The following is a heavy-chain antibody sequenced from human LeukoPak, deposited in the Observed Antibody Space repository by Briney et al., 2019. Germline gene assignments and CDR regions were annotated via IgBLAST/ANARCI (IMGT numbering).Heavy chain of an antibody. Sequence: GGSLRLSCAASGFTFSSYAMSWVRQAPGKGLEWVSAISGSGGSTYYADSVEGRFTISRDNSKNTLYLQMNSLRAEDTAVYYCAKSLWFGESAFDYWGQGTLVTVSS. CDR1: GFTFSSYA. CDR3: AKSLWFGESAFDY. CDR2: ISGSGGST. J-gene: IGHJ4*02. D-gene: IGHD3-10*01. V-gene: IGHV3-23*01.